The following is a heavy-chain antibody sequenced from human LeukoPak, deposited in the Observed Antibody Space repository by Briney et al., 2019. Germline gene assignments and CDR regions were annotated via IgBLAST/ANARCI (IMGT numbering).Heavy chain of an antibody. CDR3: AKTRPLDSSSWSHGDY. V-gene: IGHV3-23*01. CDR1: GFTLSSYW. Sequence: GGSLRLSCAASGFTLSSYWMSWVRQAPGKGLEWVSGISGSGGSTYYADSVKGRFTISRDNSKNTLYLQMNSLRAEDTAVYYCAKTRPLDSSSWSHGDYWGQGTLVTVSS. CDR2: ISGSGGST. D-gene: IGHD6-13*01. J-gene: IGHJ4*02.